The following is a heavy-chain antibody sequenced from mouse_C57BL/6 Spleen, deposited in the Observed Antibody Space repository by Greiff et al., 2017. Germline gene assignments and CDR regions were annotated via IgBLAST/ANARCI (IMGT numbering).Heavy chain of an antibody. CDR3: ARSEDGCVDY. CDR2: IYPRDGST. V-gene: IGHV1-85*01. CDR1: GYTFTSYD. Sequence: VKLQESGPELVKPGASVKLSCKASGYTFTSYDINWVKQRPGQGLEWIGRIYPRDGSTKSNEKFKGKATLTVDTSSSTAYMALHSLTAEDSAVYFCARSEDGCVDYWGQGTTLTVSS. J-gene: IGHJ2*01. D-gene: IGHD1-1*01.